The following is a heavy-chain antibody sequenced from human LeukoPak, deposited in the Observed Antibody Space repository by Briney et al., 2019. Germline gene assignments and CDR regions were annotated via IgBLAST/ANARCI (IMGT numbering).Heavy chain of an antibody. CDR3: ARAERRITMVRGSRRGDY. CDR2: ISSSSSTI. J-gene: IGHJ4*02. Sequence: GGSLRLSCAASGFTFSSYSMNWVRQAPGKGLEWVSYISSSSSTIYYADSVKGRFTSSRDNAKNSLYLQMNSLRAEDTAVYYCARAERRITMVRGSRRGDYWGQGTWSPSPQ. D-gene: IGHD3-10*01. V-gene: IGHV3-48*01. CDR1: GFTFSSYS.